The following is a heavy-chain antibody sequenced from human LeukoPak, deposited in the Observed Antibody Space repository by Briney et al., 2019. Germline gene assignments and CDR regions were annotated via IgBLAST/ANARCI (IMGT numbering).Heavy chain of an antibody. Sequence: PGGSLRLSCAAAGFTFGGAAMHWVRQASGKGLEWVGRIRSKANSYATAYAASVKGRFAISRDDSKNTLYLQMNSLRAEATAVYYCARDANSIVVVVELPDYWGQGTLVTVSS. V-gene: IGHV3-73*01. CDR1: GFTFGGAA. CDR2: IRSKANSYAT. CDR3: ARDANSIVVVVELPDY. D-gene: IGHD2-15*01. J-gene: IGHJ4*02.